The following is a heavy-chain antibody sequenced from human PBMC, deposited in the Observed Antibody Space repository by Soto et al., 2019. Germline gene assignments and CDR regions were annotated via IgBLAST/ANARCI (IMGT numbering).Heavy chain of an antibody. Sequence: QVQLVQSGAEVKKPGSSVKVSCKASGGSFSSYTISWVRQAPGQGLEWMGRIIPIVGIANYAQKFQGRVTITADKSTSTAYMELSSLRSEDTAVYYCARVPSTRSLRAFDIWGQGTMVTVSS. J-gene: IGHJ3*02. CDR2: IIPIVGIA. CDR3: ARVPSTRSLRAFDI. V-gene: IGHV1-69*02. CDR1: GGSFSSYT.